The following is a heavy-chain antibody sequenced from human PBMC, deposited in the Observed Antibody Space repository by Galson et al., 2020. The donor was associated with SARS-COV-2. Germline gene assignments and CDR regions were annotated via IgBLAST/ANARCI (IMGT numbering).Heavy chain of an antibody. J-gene: IGHJ6*02. CDR1: GFSLSTSGMC. V-gene: IGHV2-70*01. CDR3: ARHIMITFGGVIVRYYYGMDV. Sequence: SGPTLVKPTQTLTLTCTFSGFSLSTSGMCVSWIRQPPGKALEWLALIDWDDDKYYSTSLKTRLTISKDTSKNQVVLTMTNMDPVDTATYYCARHIMITFGGVIVRYYYGMDVWGQGTTVTVSS. CDR2: IDWDDDK. D-gene: IGHD3-16*02.